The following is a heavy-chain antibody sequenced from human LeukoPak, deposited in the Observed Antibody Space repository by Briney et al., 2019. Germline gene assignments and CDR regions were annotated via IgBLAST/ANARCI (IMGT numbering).Heavy chain of an antibody. D-gene: IGHD2-15*01. V-gene: IGHV1-2*02. Sequence: ASVKVSCKASGYTFTAYYVHWVRQAPGQGLEWTGWINPKSGGTNYAQKFQGRVTMTRDTSISTAYMELSRLRSDDTAVYYCARDLLGWRGKYFDPWGQGTLVTVSS. J-gene: IGHJ5*02. CDR2: INPKSGGT. CDR3: ARDLLGWRGKYFDP. CDR1: GYTFTAYY.